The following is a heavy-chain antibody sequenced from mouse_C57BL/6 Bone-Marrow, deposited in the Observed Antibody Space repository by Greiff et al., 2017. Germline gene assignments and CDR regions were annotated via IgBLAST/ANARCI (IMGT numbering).Heavy chain of an antibody. CDR2: IYPGDGDT. J-gene: IGHJ4*01. Sequence: VQLQQSGPELVKPGASVKISCKASGYAFSSSWMNWVKQRPGKGLEWIGRIYPGDGDTNYNGKFKGKATLTADKSSSTAFMQLSSLTSEDSAVCCCAREAYYYGSEGAMDYWGQGTSVTVSS. CDR1: GYAFSSSW. V-gene: IGHV1-82*01. CDR3: AREAYYYGSEGAMDY. D-gene: IGHD1-1*01.